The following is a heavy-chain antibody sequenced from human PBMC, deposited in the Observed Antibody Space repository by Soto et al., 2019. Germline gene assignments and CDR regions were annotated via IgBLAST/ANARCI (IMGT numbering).Heavy chain of an antibody. Sequence: QVQLQESGPGLVKPSQTLSLTCTVSGGSISSGDYYWSWIRQPPGKGLEWIGYIYYSGSTYYNPSLKSRVXRSXDXSKNQFSLKLSSVTAADTAVYYCARDPRLGEDRFDYWGQGTLVTVSS. V-gene: IGHV4-30-4*01. CDR2: IYYSGST. D-gene: IGHD3-22*01. CDR1: GGSISSGDYY. J-gene: IGHJ4*02. CDR3: ARDPRLGEDRFDY.